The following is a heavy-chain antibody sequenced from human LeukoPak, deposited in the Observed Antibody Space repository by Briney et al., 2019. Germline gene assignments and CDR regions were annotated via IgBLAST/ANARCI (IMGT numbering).Heavy chain of an antibody. CDR1: GSSLNANEVG. Sequence: SGPTLVKPTQTLTLTCSFSGSSLNANEVGVGWIRQPPGRALEWLAVIYWDDVKRDNPSLRSRLTITKDTSKNQVVLTMTNMDPVDTATYFCAHAYTPSGTWGYFDNWGQGTLVTVSS. CDR2: IYWDDVK. CDR3: AHAYTPSGTWGYFDN. D-gene: IGHD1-1*01. J-gene: IGHJ4*02. V-gene: IGHV2-5*02.